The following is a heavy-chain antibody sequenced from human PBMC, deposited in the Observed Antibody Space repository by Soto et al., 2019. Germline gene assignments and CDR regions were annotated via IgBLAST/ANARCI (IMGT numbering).Heavy chain of an antibody. Sequence: QLQLQESGSGLVKPSQTLSLTCTVSGGSIRTGGYSWSWIRQPPGKGLEWIGNTYHSGNPYYNPSLKGRVTISVAGSKTQSSLKVSSVTPAETAVYYCAREDYGDYGGYFDYWGREAWSPSPQ. CDR3: AREDYGDYGGYFDY. CDR1: GGSIRTGGYS. CDR2: TYHSGNP. V-gene: IGHV4-30-2*01. J-gene: IGHJ4*02. D-gene: IGHD4-17*01.